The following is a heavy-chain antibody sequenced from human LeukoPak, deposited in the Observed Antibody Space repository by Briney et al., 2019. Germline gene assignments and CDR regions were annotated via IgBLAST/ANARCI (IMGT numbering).Heavy chain of an antibody. J-gene: IGHJ4*02. CDR1: GYTFTGYY. D-gene: IGHD3-22*01. CDR2: INPNSGGT. Sequence: ASVKVSCKASGYTFTGYYMHWVRQAPGQGLEWMGWINPNSGGTNYAQKFQGRVTMTRDTSISTAYMKLSRLRSDDTAVYYCARDASAWFPFDYWGQGTLVTVSS. V-gene: IGHV1-2*02. CDR3: ARDASAWFPFDY.